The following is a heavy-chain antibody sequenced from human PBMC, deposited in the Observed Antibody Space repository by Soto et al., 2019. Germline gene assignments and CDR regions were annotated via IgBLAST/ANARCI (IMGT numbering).Heavy chain of an antibody. D-gene: IGHD3-22*01. CDR2: IKQDGSEK. CDR3: AREGAYYYSSLGRYYYGMDV. Sequence: EVQLVESGGGLVQPGGSLRLSCAASGFTFSSYWMSWVRQAPGKGLEWVANIKQDGSEKYYVDSVKGRFTISRDNAKISLYLQMNRLRAEDTAVYYCAREGAYYYSSLGRYYYGMDVWGQGTTVTVSS. J-gene: IGHJ6*02. CDR1: GFTFSSYW. V-gene: IGHV3-7*01.